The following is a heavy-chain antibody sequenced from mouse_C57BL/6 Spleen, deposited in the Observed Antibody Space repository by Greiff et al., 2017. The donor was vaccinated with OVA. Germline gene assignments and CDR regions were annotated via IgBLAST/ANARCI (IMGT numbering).Heavy chain of an antibody. J-gene: IGHJ4*01. Sequence: VQLVESGPGLVQPSQSLSITCTVSGFSLTSYGVHWVRQSPGKGLEWLGVIWSGGSTDYNAAFISRLSISKDNSKSQVFFKMNSLQAEDTAIYYCARSGSSSHYYAMDYWGQGTSVTVSS. CDR3: ARSGSSSHYYAMDY. D-gene: IGHD1-1*01. CDR2: IWSGGST. V-gene: IGHV2-2*01. CDR1: GFSLTSYG.